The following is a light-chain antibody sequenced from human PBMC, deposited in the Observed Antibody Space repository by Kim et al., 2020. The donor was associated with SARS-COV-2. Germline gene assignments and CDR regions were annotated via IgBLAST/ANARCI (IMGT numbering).Light chain of an antibody. CDR2: DAS. CDR3: QQYNDWPPYT. V-gene: IGKV3-15*01. J-gene: IGKJ2*01. Sequence: VAAGERSTHASRASQSVRSHVAWYRQKRGQAPRLLIYDASNGATGIPARFSGSGSGTEFTLTISSLQSEDFAVYYCQQYNDWPPYTFGQGTKLEI. CDR1: QSVRSH.